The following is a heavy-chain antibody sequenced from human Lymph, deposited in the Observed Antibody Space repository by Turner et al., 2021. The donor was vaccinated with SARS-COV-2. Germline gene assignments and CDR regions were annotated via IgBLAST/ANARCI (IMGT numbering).Heavy chain of an antibody. CDR2: IFYRGST. D-gene: IGHD2-21*02. J-gene: IGHJ5*02. V-gene: IGHV4-59*01. CDR3: ARQTVNNWVDP. Sequence: HVQLQESAPSLFMPLETLSLTGTVSAGTRNNNYWGWIRQPPGKRLEGIGLIFYRGSTNYNPTLKSRVTISVDTNENQFSLKQTSVTAADTDIYYCARQTVNNWVDPWGQGTLVTVSS. CDR1: AGTRNNNY.